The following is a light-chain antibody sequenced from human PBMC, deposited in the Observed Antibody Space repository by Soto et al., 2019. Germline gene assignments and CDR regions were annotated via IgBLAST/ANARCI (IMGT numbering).Light chain of an antibody. V-gene: IGKV3-20*01. Sequence: IVLSGSRGTLSLKTRESVPLSCLASQSVSSRYLAWYQQKPGQAPRLLIYGASIRDTGIPDRFSGSGSGTDFTLTIRRLESEDFAVYYCQQYGSSPGTFGQGTNVDVK. CDR1: QSVSSRY. J-gene: IGKJ1*01. CDR3: QQYGSSPGT. CDR2: GAS.